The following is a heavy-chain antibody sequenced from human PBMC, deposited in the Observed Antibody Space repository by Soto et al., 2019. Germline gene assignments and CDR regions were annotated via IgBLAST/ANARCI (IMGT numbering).Heavy chain of an antibody. V-gene: IGHV3-48*04. D-gene: IGHD3-9*01. CDR1: VVTFRKSK. CDR3: ATRGGLLRYFDWSSGSDAFDI. J-gene: IGHJ3*02. Sequence: GGLRRLACEASVVTFRKSKLNWGSQARGGGLGGVSQISIGSSSMDYADSVKGRFIISRDNSDNTLYLQMNSLRAEDTAVYYCATRGGLLRYFDWSSGSDAFDIWGQGTMVTVSS. CDR2: ISIGSSSM.